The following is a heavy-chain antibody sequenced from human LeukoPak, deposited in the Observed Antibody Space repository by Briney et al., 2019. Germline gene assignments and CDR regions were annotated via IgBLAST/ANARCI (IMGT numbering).Heavy chain of an antibody. D-gene: IGHD4-11*01. Sequence: PSETLSLTCTVSGGSISSYYWSWIRQPPGKGLEWIGYIYTSGSTNYNPSLKSRVTISVDTSKNQFSLKLSSVTAADTAVYYCARHINFSAFDIWGQGTMVTVSS. J-gene: IGHJ3*02. CDR1: GGSISSYY. CDR2: IYTSGST. V-gene: IGHV4-4*09. CDR3: ARHINFSAFDI.